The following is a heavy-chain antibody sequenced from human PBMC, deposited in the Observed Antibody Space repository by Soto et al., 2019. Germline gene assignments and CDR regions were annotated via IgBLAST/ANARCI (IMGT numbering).Heavy chain of an antibody. CDR1: GGSISSGDYY. CDR2: TYYSGST. V-gene: IGHV4-30-4*01. J-gene: IGHJ6*02. CDR3: ARDGYKGENYYYGMDV. Sequence: SETLSLTCTVSGGSISSGDYYWSWIRQPPGKGLEWIGYTYYSGSTYYNPSLKSRVTISVDTSKNQFSLKLSSVTAADTAVYYCARDGYKGENYYYGMDVWGQGTTVTVSS. D-gene: IGHD1-1*01.